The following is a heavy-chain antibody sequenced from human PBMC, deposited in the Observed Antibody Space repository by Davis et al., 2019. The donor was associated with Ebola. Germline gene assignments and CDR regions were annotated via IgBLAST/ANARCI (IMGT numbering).Heavy chain of an antibody. D-gene: IGHD6-13*01. J-gene: IGHJ6*02. CDR2: ISSNGGST. CDR3: ATRYLFGRVRQQLVVYYYYGMDV. V-gene: IGHV3-64*01. Sequence: PGGSLRLSCAASGFTFSSYAMHWVRQAPGKGLEYVSAISSNGGSTYYANSVKGRFTISRDNAKNSLYLQMNSLRAEDTAVYYCATRYLFGRVRQQLVVYYYYGMDVWGQGTTVTVSS. CDR1: GFTFSSYA.